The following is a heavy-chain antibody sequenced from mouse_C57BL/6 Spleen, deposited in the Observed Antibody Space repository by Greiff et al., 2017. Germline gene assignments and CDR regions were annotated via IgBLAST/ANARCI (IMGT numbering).Heavy chain of an antibody. V-gene: IGHV7-3*01. J-gene: IGHJ3*01. CDR1: GFTFTDYY. CDR2: IRNKANGYTT. Sequence: EVQGVDSGGGMVQPGGSLSLSCAASGFTFTDYYMSWVRQPPGKALEWLGFIRNKANGYTTEYSASVKGRFTISRDNSQSILYLQMNALRAEDSATYYCARYDYGVAYWGQGTLVTVSA. CDR3: ARYDYGVAY. D-gene: IGHD2-4*01.